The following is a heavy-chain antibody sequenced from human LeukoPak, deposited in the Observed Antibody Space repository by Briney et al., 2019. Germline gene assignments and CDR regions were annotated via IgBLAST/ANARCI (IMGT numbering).Heavy chain of an antibody. CDR3: ARDQLTGSYYFDY. Sequence: GGSLRLSCAASGFTFSSYWMSWVRQAPGKGLEWVANIKQDGSEKYYVDSVKGRFTTSRDNAKNSLYLQMNSLRAEDTAVYYCARDQLTGSYYFDYWGQGTLVTVSS. D-gene: IGHD1-20*01. J-gene: IGHJ4*02. CDR1: GFTFSSYW. V-gene: IGHV3-7*01. CDR2: IKQDGSEK.